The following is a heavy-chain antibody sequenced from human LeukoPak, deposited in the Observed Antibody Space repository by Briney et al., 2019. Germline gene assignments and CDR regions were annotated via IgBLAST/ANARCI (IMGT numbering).Heavy chain of an antibody. CDR2: ISSDSSTI. CDR1: GFTFSSFG. CDR3: AKTSSGYYSAFDI. Sequence: GGPLRLSCAASGFTFSSFGMHWVRQAPGKGLEWVSYISSDSSTIYYADSVKGRFTISRDNTKNTLYLQMNSLRAEDTAVYYCAKTSSGYYSAFDIWGQGTMVTVSS. D-gene: IGHD3-22*01. V-gene: IGHV3-48*01. J-gene: IGHJ3*02.